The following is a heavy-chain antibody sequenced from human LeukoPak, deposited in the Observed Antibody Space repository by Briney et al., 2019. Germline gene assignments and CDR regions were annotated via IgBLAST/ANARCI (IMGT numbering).Heavy chain of an antibody. Sequence: GGSLSPSCEPSGFTLSSKSRTWARQAQGKGLEWVPSIVSGQNYIYYADSVKGRFTISRDNDKNSLYLQMNSLRAEDTAVYYCARGARPNWNDVRWAFDIWGQGTMVTVSS. D-gene: IGHD1-1*01. CDR1: GFTLSSKS. CDR3: ARGARPNWNDVRWAFDI. CDR2: IVSGQNYI. J-gene: IGHJ3*02. V-gene: IGHV3-21*01.